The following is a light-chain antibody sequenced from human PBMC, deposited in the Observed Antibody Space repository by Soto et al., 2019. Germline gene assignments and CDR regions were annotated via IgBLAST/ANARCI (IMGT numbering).Light chain of an antibody. V-gene: IGKV1-13*02. CDR2: ESS. J-gene: IGKJ5*01. Sequence: ANQLPPSHSSLSASVVDRVTTTLRASQGISTLLAWYQQKPGKAPKVLIYESSLLQSGVPSRFSGSGSGTDFTLTISSLQPEDFATYYCQHFKSFPITCGQGTRLEIK. CDR3: QHFKSFPIT. CDR1: QGISTL.